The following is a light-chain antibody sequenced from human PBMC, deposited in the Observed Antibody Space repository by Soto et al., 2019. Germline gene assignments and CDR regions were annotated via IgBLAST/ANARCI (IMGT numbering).Light chain of an antibody. Sequence: EIVLTQSPGTLSLSPGERATLSCRASQSVSSSYLAWYQQKPDQAPRLLIYAASNRVTGIPDRFSGSGSGTDFTLTISRLEPEDFAVYYCQQCGSSSFTFGQGTKLEIK. CDR2: AAS. CDR3: QQCGSSSFT. V-gene: IGKV3-20*01. J-gene: IGKJ2*01. CDR1: QSVSSSY.